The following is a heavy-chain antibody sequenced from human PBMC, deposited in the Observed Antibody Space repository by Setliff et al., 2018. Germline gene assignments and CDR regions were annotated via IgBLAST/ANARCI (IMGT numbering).Heavy chain of an antibody. Sequence: ASVKVSCKASGYTFTSYGFSWVRQAPGQGLEWMGWISGYNGNTNYAQKVQGRVTMTTDTSTGTIYMELRSLRAGDTAVYYCSRFGLYYEAVYGGGDYYYYGMDVWGQGTTVTVSS. CDR1: GYTFTSYG. CDR3: SRFGLYYEAVYGGGDYYYYGMDV. D-gene: IGHD3-16*01. CDR2: ISGYNGNT. V-gene: IGHV1-18*01. J-gene: IGHJ6*02.